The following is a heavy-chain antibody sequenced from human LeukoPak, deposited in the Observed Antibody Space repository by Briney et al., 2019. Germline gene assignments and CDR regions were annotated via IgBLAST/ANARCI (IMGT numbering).Heavy chain of an antibody. CDR2: IYSGGST. CDR1: GLTVSSNY. CDR3: ARGFSSWYPLDV. D-gene: IGHD6-13*01. Sequence: GGSLRLSCAASGLTVSSNYMSWVPQAPGKGLEWGSVIYSGGSTYYADSVKGRFTISRANSKNTLYLQMNSLRAEDTAVYYCARGFSSWYPLDVWGKGTTVTVSS. J-gene: IGHJ6*04. V-gene: IGHV3-53*01.